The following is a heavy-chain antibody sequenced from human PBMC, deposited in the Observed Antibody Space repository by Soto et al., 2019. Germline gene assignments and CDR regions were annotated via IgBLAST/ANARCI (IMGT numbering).Heavy chain of an antibody. CDR1: GGSISSSSYY. J-gene: IGHJ5*02. CDR3: ASPKIAFYNWFDP. Sequence: PSETLSLTCTVSGGSISSSSYYWGWIRQPPGKGLEWIGSIYYRGSTYYNPSLKCRVTISVDTSKNQFSLKLSSVTAADTAVYYCASPKIAFYNWFDPWGQGTLVTVS. V-gene: IGHV4-39*01. D-gene: IGHD3-3*02. CDR2: IYYRGST.